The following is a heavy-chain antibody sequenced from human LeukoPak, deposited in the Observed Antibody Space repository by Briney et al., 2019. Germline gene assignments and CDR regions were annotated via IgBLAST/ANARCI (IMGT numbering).Heavy chain of an antibody. D-gene: IGHD3-10*01. CDR3: ASSSQYYYGSGSAIFDY. CDR1: GGTFSSYA. J-gene: IGHJ4*02. Sequence: ASVKVPCKASGGTFSSYAISWVRQAPGQGLEWRGGIIPIVGTANYAQKFQGRVTITADKSTSTAYMELSSLRSEDTAVYYCASSSQYYYGSGSAIFDYWGQGTLVTVSS. CDR2: IIPIVGTA. V-gene: IGHV1-69*06.